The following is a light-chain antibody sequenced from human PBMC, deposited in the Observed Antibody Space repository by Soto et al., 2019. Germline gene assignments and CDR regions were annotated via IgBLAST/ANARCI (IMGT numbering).Light chain of an antibody. CDR1: QSVSSSY. V-gene: IGKV3-20*01. CDR3: QQYGSSLRA. CDR2: GAS. J-gene: IGKJ1*01. Sequence: EIVLAQSPGTLSLSPWEIATLSCRASQSVSSSYLAWYQQKPGQAPRLLIYGASSRATGIPDRFSGSGSGTDFTLTISRLEPEDFAVYYCQQYGSSLRAFGQGTKVDIK.